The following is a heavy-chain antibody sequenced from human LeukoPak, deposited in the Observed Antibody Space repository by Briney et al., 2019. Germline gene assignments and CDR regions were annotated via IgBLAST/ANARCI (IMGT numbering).Heavy chain of an antibody. D-gene: IGHD3-10*01. CDR2: IYSGGST. J-gene: IGHJ4*02. V-gene: IGHV3-53*04. CDR1: GFTFDDYA. Sequence: PGGSLRLSCAASGFTFDDYAMHWVRQAPGKGLEWVSVIYSGGSTFYADSVKGRFTISRHSSKNTMYLQMNSLRTEDTAMYYCATSAGEDFEYWGQGTLVTVSS. CDR3: ATSAGEDFEY.